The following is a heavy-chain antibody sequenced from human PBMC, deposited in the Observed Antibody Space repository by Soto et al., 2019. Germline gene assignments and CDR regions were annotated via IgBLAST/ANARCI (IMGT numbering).Heavy chain of an antibody. D-gene: IGHD6-13*01. Sequence: VAVIWYDGSNNYYADSVKGRFTISRDNSKNTLYLQMNSLRAEDTAVYYCARWGIAAGDYWGQGTLVTVSS. CDR2: IWYDGSNN. CDR3: ARWGIAAGDY. V-gene: IGHV3-33*01. J-gene: IGHJ4*02.